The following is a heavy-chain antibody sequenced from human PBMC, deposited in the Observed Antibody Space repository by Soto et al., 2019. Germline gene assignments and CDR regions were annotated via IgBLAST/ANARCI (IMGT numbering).Heavy chain of an antibody. J-gene: IGHJ3*01. Sequence: QITLKESGPPLVKPTQTLTLTCIFSGFSFSADGVGVGWIRQPPGKALEWLALIYWVDDTRNRPSLKSRLTITKDTSKNQVVLTMTNMDPLDTATYYCAHAFGGTSWPNDAFDVWGQGTVVTVSS. V-gene: IGHV2-5*02. D-gene: IGHD3-16*01. CDR3: AHAFGGTSWPNDAFDV. CDR2: IYWVDDT. CDR1: GFSFSADGVG.